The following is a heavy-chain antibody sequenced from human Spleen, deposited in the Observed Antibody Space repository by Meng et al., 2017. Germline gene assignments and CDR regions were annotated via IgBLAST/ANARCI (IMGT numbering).Heavy chain of an antibody. J-gene: IGHJ5*02. D-gene: IGHD6-19*01. V-gene: IGHV1-3*01. Sequence: QVQLVQSGAEVKKPEASVKVSCKAFGYIFTSSAIHWVRQAPGQSLEWMGWITPDSGNTKYSQKFQDRVTITRDTSASTAYMELSTLRSEDTAVYYCARDFTSGSSGDPWGQGTLVTVSS. CDR3: ARDFTSGSSGDP. CDR2: ITPDSGNT. CDR1: GYIFTSSA.